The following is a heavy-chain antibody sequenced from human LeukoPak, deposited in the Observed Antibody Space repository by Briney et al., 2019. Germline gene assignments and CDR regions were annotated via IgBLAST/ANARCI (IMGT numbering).Heavy chain of an antibody. CDR1: DDFIRSNNYY. CDR3: ARHFPHMDPSGWNQGWFDT. Sequence: SETLSLTCTVSDDFIRSNNYYWGWVRQPPGKGLEWIGSIYYSGRTYHNPSLKSRITISVDTSKNQFSLELSSVSAEDTAVYYRARHFPHMDPSGWNQGWFDTWGQGTLVTVSS. V-gene: IGHV4-39*01. CDR2: IYYSGRT. D-gene: IGHD6-19*01. J-gene: IGHJ5*02.